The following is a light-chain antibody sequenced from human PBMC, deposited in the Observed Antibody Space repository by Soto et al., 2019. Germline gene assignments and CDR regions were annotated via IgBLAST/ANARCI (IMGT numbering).Light chain of an antibody. Sequence: QSALTQPASVSGSPGQSITISCTGTSSDVGGYNYVSWCQQHPGKAPKLMIYDVSDRPSGVSNRFSGSKSGNTASLTISGLQAEDEADYYCSSYTSGFYVFGTGTKVTVL. CDR3: SSYTSGFYV. J-gene: IGLJ1*01. CDR1: SSDVGGYNY. CDR2: DVS. V-gene: IGLV2-14*01.